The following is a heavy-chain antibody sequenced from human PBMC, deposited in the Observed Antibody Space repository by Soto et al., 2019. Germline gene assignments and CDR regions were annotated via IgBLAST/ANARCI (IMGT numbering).Heavy chain of an antibody. CDR2: ITPIFGTA. D-gene: IGHD2-21*02. Sequence: ASVKVSCKASGGTFSSYAISWVRQAPGQGLEWMGGITPIFGTANNAQKIQGRVTITADESTSTAYMELSSLRSEDTAVYYCARDGEYCGGDCYFDYWGQGTLVTVPS. CDR1: GGTFSSYA. J-gene: IGHJ4*02. V-gene: IGHV1-69*13. CDR3: ARDGEYCGGDCYFDY.